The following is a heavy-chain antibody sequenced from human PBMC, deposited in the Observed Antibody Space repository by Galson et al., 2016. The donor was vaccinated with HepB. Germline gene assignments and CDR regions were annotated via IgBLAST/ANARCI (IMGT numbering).Heavy chain of an antibody. V-gene: IGHV3-30*18. CDR3: AKSGILTGYFDY. Sequence: RLSCAASGFTFSSYVMHWVRQAPGKGLEWVALISFDGTNKYYADSVKGRFTISRDNSKNTVYLQMNSLRAEDTAVYYCAKSGILTGYFDYWGQGTLVTVSS. CDR2: ISFDGTNK. J-gene: IGHJ4*02. CDR1: GFTFSSYV. D-gene: IGHD3-9*01.